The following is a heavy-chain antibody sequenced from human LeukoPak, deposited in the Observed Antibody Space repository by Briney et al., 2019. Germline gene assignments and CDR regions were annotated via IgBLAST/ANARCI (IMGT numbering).Heavy chain of an antibody. CDR2: IIPNFGTA. V-gene: IGHV1-69*05. CDR3: ARERAVGWELIDY. D-gene: IGHD6-19*01. Sequence: SSVKVSCKASGGTFSSYAISWVRQAPGQGLELMGSIIPNFGTANYAKKFQGRVVITTDESTSTAYMELSSLRSEDTAVYYCARERAVGWELIDYWGQGTLVTVSS. J-gene: IGHJ4*02. CDR1: GGTFSSYA.